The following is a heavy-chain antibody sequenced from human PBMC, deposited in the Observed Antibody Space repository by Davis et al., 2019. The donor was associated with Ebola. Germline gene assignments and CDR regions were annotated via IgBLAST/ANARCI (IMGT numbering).Heavy chain of an antibody. J-gene: IGHJ4*02. V-gene: IGHV4-38-2*01. CDR2: IYHDGRT. CDR1: GYSISSGYD. CDR3: ARRVDYFDY. D-gene: IGHD2-15*01. Sequence: PSETLSLTCAVSGYSISSGYDWGWIRQPPGKGLEWIGTIYHDGRTYYKPSLKSRVSISIDTSKNQFSLKLTSVTAADTAVYYCARRVDYFDYWGQGTLVTVSS.